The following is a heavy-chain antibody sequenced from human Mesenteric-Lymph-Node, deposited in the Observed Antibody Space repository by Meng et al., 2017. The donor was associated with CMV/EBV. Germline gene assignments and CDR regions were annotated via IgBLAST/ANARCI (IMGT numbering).Heavy chain of an antibody. CDR3: ARGTNYYFDY. V-gene: IGHV4-30-2*01. J-gene: IGHJ4*02. D-gene: IGHD4/OR15-4a*01. CDR1: GDSISRGGYS. Sequence: LTCAVSGDSISRGGYSWIWIRQPPGKGLEWIGYIYHSGSTYYNPSLKSRVTISVDRSKNQFSLNLSSVTAADTAVYYCARGTNYYFDYWGQGSLVTVSS. CDR2: IYHSGST.